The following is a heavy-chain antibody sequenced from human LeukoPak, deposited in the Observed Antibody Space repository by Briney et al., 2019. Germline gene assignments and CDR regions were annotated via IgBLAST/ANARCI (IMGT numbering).Heavy chain of an antibody. V-gene: IGHV4-39*07. Sequence: WVRQAPGKGLEWIGSIYYSGSTYYNPSLKSRVIISVDTSKNQFSLRLSSVTAADTAVYYCGSSSDYYYMEVWGKGTTVTVSS. J-gene: IGHJ6*03. D-gene: IGHD6-6*01. CDR2: IYYSGST. CDR3: GSSSDYYYMEV.